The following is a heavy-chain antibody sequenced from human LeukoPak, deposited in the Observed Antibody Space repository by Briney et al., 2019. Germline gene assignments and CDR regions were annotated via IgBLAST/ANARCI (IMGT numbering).Heavy chain of an antibody. V-gene: IGHV1-69*13. Sequence: ASVKVSCKASGGTFSSYAISWVRQAPGRGLEWMGGIIPIFGTANYAQKFQGRVTITADESTSTAYMELSSLRSEDTAVYYCARDNPDGGYFDYWGQGTLVTVSS. CDR1: GGTFSSYA. D-gene: IGHD3-16*01. CDR3: ARDNPDGGYFDY. J-gene: IGHJ4*02. CDR2: IIPIFGTA.